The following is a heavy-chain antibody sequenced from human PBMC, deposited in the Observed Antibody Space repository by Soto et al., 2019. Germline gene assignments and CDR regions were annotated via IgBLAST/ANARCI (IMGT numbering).Heavy chain of an antibody. J-gene: IGHJ6*02. CDR2: IWYDGSNK. CDR3: ARDLQGNIYYYYGMDV. Sequence: GGSLRLSCAASGFTFSSYGMHWVRQAPGKGLEWVAVIWYDGSNKYYADSVKGRFTISRDNSKNTLYLQMNSLRSDDTAVYYCARDLQGNIYYYYGMDVWGQGTTVTVSS. V-gene: IGHV3-33*01. CDR1: GFTFSSYG.